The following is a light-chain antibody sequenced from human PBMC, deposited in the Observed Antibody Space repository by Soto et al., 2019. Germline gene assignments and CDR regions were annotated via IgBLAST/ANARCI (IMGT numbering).Light chain of an antibody. CDR3: QQRYDWPWT. CDR2: DVS. V-gene: IGKV3-11*01. J-gene: IGKJ1*01. Sequence: PDESASLSCRASQSVSDYLAWYQQKPGQAPRLFIYDVSKRATGIPARFSGSGSGTDFTLTISSLEPEDFAVYFCQQRYDWPWTFGLGTKVDIK. CDR1: QSVSDY.